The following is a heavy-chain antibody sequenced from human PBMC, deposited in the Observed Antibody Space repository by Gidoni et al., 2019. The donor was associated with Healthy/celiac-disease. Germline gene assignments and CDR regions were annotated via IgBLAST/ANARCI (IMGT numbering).Heavy chain of an antibody. CDR2: IYYSGST. Sequence: QVQLQESGPGLVKPSETLSLTCTVSGGSVSSGSYHWSWIRQPPGKGLEWIGYIYYSGSTNYNPSLKSRVTISVETSKNQFSLKLSSVTAADTAVYYCARDRVIVGAMLGYYYYYGMDVWGQGTTVTVSS. V-gene: IGHV4-61*01. D-gene: IGHD1-26*01. CDR1: GGSVSSGSYH. CDR3: ARDRVIVGAMLGYYYYYGMDV. J-gene: IGHJ6*02.